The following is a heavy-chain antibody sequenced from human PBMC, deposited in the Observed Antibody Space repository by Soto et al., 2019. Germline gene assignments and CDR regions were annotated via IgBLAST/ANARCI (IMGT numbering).Heavy chain of an antibody. J-gene: IGHJ6*02. D-gene: IGHD3-10*01. Sequence: GESLKISCKGSGYSFTSYWISWVRQMPGKGLEWMGRIDPSDSYTNYSPSFQGHVTISADKSISTAYLQWSSLKASDTAMYYCASKGYYYGSGSYYYYGMDVWGQGTTVTVSS. CDR1: GYSFTSYW. CDR3: ASKGYYYGSGSYYYYGMDV. V-gene: IGHV5-10-1*01. CDR2: IDPSDSYT.